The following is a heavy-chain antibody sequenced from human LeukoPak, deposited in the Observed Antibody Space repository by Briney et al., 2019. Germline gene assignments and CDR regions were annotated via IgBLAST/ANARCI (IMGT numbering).Heavy chain of an antibody. V-gene: IGHV3-21*03. CDR1: GFSFSFSN. Sequence: GGSLRLSCAASGFSFSFSNMNWVRQAPGKGLEWVSYISSTNGHTYYADSVNGRFAISRDTAKNSLYLQMNSLRVEDTAIYFCARDRDSSGLYGGADLWGQGVLVTVSA. CDR2: ISSTNGHT. D-gene: IGHD6-19*01. CDR3: ARDRDSSGLYGGADL. J-gene: IGHJ5*02.